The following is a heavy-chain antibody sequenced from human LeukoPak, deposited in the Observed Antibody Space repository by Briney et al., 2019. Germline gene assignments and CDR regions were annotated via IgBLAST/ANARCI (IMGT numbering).Heavy chain of an antibody. CDR2: IYPGDSDT. Sequence: PGESLKISCKGSGYSFTSYWIGWVRQMPGKGLEWMGIIYPGDSDTRYSPSFQGQVTISADKSISTAYLQWSSLKASDTAMYYCARKYCSTTTCYWAFDIWGQGTMVTVSS. V-gene: IGHV5-51*01. CDR3: ARKYCSTTTCYWAFDI. CDR1: GYSFTSYW. D-gene: IGHD2-2*01. J-gene: IGHJ3*02.